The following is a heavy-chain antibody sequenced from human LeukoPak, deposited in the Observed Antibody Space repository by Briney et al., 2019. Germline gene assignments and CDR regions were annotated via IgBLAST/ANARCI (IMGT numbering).Heavy chain of an antibody. Sequence: SETLSLTCAVYGGSFSGYYWSWIRQPPGKGLEWIGEINHSGSTNYNPSLKSRVTISVDTSKNQFSLKLSSVTAADTAVYYCARRRYYYILTGYRTTPNWFDPWGQGTLVTVSS. CDR2: INHSGST. CDR1: GGSFSGYY. CDR3: ARRRYYYILTGYRTTPNWFDP. J-gene: IGHJ5*02. V-gene: IGHV4-34*01. D-gene: IGHD3-9*01.